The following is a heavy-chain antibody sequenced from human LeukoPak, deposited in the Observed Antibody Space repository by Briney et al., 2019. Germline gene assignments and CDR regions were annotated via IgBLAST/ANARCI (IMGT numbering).Heavy chain of an antibody. CDR1: GHTFSNFG. J-gene: IGHJ4*02. V-gene: IGHV1-3*01. Sequence: ASVKVSCKASGHTFSNFGISWVRQAPGQRLEWMGWINAGNGNTKYSQKFQGRVTITRDTSASTAYMELSSLRSEDTAVYYCARDLSWYSSGWYYFDYWGQGTLVTVSS. CDR3: ARDLSWYSSGWYYFDY. D-gene: IGHD6-19*01. CDR2: INAGNGNT.